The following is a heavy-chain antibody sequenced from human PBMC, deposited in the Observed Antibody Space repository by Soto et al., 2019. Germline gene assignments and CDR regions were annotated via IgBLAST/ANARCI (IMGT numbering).Heavy chain of an antibody. CDR2: IYSGGTT. CDR1: GFTVSGHY. CDR3: ARDRTISDYRSSGALGL. D-gene: IGHD6-6*01. V-gene: IGHV3-66*01. J-gene: IGHJ4*02. Sequence: GGSLRLSCEASGFTVSGHYMHRVRRAPGKGLEWVSVIYSGGTTYYAGSVRGRFTMSRDDSKNAVYLQMNSLRAEDTGVYFCARDRTISDYRSSGALGLWGQETLVTVSS.